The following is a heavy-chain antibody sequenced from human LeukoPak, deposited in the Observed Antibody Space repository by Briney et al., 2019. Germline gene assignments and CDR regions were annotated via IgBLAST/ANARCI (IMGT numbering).Heavy chain of an antibody. CDR3: AKTLDYHVLKYYFDY. CDR1: GFTFSSYA. V-gene: IGHV3-23*01. CDR2: ISGSGGST. Sequence: QTGGSLRLSCAASGFTFSSYAMSWVRQAPGKGLEWVSAISGSGGSTYYADSVKGRFTISRDNSKNTLYLQMNSLRAEDTAVYYCAKTLDYHVLKYYFDYWGQGTLVTVSS. J-gene: IGHJ4*02. D-gene: IGHD4-11*01.